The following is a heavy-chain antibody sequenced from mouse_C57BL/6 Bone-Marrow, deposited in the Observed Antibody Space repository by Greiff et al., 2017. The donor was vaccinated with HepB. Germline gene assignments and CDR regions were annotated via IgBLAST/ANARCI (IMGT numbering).Heavy chain of an antibody. CDR2: IYPGSGST. CDR1: GYTFTSYW. CDR3: ARGVYYYGSRTG. Sequence: QVQLQQPGAELVKPGASVKMSCKASGYTFTSYWITWVKQRPGQGLEWIGDIYPGSGSTNYNEKFKSKATLTVDTSSSTAYMQLSSLTSEDSAVYYCARGVYYYGSRTGWGQGTTLTVSS. J-gene: IGHJ2*01. D-gene: IGHD1-1*01. V-gene: IGHV1-55*01.